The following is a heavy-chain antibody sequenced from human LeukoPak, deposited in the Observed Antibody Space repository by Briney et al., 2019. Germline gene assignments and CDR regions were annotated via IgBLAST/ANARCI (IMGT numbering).Heavy chain of an antibody. Sequence: ASVKVSCKASGSTFTSCYIHWVRQAPGQGLVWMGIINPSGGSTSCAQKFQGRVTMTRDTSTSTVYMELSSLGSEDTAVYYCARGCSSGWGRFDYWGQGTLVTVSS. CDR3: ARGCSSGWGRFDY. J-gene: IGHJ4*02. V-gene: IGHV1-46*01. CDR2: INPSGGST. CDR1: GSTFTSCY. D-gene: IGHD6-25*01.